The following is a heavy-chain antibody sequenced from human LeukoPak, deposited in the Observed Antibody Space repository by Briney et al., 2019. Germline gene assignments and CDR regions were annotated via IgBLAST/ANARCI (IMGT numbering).Heavy chain of an antibody. V-gene: IGHV3-48*03. J-gene: IGHJ6*02. D-gene: IGHD3-22*01. Sequence: PGGSLRLSCAAPGFSLSSYEMNWVRQAPGKGLEWVSYIGSSSRTKYYADSVKGRFSISRDNAKNSLYLQMNSLRVEDTAVYYCARLFYYDSSGVYGMDVWGQGTTVTVSS. CDR3: ARLFYYDSSGVYGMDV. CDR2: IGSSSRTK. CDR1: GFSLSSYE.